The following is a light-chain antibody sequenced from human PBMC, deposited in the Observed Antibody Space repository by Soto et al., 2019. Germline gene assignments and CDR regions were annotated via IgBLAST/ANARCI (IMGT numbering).Light chain of an antibody. V-gene: IGKV3-20*01. CDR2: GAS. CDR3: QPYGSSPGLT. Sequence: EIVLTQSPGTLSLSPGERATLSCRASQSVSSSYLAWYQQKPGQAPRLLIYGASSRDTGIPDRFSGSGSGTDFNLSISRLEPEDFAVYYCQPYGSSPGLTFGGGTKVEIK. J-gene: IGKJ4*01. CDR1: QSVSSSY.